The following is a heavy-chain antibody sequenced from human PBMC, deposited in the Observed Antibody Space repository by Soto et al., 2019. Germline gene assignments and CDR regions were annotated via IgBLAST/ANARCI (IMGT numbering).Heavy chain of an antibody. Sequence: EVQLLESGGGLVQPGGSLRLSCAPSGFTFSSYAVSWVRQAPGKGLEWVSTISDSGGGTYYADSVKGRFTISRDNSKNTLYLQMNSLRAEDTAIYYCAKESYYYDSSGFHLLDYYGMDVWGQGTTVTVSS. CDR1: GFTFSSYA. D-gene: IGHD3-22*01. V-gene: IGHV3-23*01. CDR2: ISDSGGGT. CDR3: AKESYYYDSSGFHLLDYYGMDV. J-gene: IGHJ6*02.